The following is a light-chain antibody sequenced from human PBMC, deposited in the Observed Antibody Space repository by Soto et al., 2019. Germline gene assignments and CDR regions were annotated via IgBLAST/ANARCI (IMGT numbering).Light chain of an antibody. V-gene: IGKV3-20*01. J-gene: IGKJ2*01. CDR3: QQYGSSPPYT. CDR2: GAS. CDR1: QSVNSRY. Sequence: EIVLTQSPGTLSLSPGDGATLSCRASQSVNSRYLAWYQQKPGQAPRLLIYGASSRATGIPDRFSGSGSGKDFTLTIIRLDAEDFAVYYCQQYGSSPPYTFGQGTKLEIK.